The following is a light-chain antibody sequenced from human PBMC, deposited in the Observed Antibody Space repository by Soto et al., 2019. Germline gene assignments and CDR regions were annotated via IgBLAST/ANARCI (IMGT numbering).Light chain of an antibody. J-gene: IGLJ1*01. Sequence: QSALTQPASVSGSPGQSITISCTGASSDPGDYNYVSWYQQHPGKAPKLMIYDVSSRPSGVSDRFSGSKSGNTASLTISGLQAEDEADYYCTSYTTTGTYVFATGTKLTVL. V-gene: IGLV2-14*03. CDR1: SSDPGDYNY. CDR2: DVS. CDR3: TSYTTTGTYV.